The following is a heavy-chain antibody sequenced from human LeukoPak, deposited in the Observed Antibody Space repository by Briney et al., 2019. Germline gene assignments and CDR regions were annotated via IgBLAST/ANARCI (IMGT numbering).Heavy chain of an antibody. CDR1: GGSFSGYY. CDR3: ARHGLFGGDY. V-gene: IGHV4-34*01. D-gene: IGHD3-16*01. Sequence: KASETLSLTCAVYGGSFSGYYWSWIRQPPGKGLEWIGEINHSGSTNYNPSLKSRVTISVDTSKNQFSLKLSSVTAADTAVYYCARHGLFGGDYWGQGSLVTVSS. J-gene: IGHJ4*02. CDR2: INHSGST.